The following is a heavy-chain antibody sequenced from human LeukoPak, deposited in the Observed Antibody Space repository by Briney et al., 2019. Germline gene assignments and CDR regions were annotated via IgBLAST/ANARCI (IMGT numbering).Heavy chain of an antibody. CDR1: GYTFTNYG. Sequence: ASVKVSCKASGYTFTNYGISWVRQAPGQGLEWMGWISAYNGNTNYAQKLQDRVTMTTDTSTNTAYVELRSLRSDDTAVYYCAKDPVNWGQDSGTFDIWGQGTMVSVSS. D-gene: IGHD3-16*01. CDR2: ISAYNGNT. J-gene: IGHJ3*02. V-gene: IGHV1-18*01. CDR3: AKDPVNWGQDSGTFDI.